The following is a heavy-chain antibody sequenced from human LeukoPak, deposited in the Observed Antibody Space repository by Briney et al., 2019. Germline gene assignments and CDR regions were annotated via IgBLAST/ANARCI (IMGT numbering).Heavy chain of an antibody. D-gene: IGHD3-22*01. CDR1: GFTFTSYW. J-gene: IGHJ4*02. CDR2: IKQDGSAK. Sequence: GGSLRLSCAASGFTFTSYWMSWVRQAPGKGLEWVANIKQDGSAKYYVDSVKGRFTISRDNAKKSLYLYMNSLRVEDTAVYYCARDPADYYDSSGFDYWGQGALVTVSS. CDR3: ARDPADYYDSSGFDY. V-gene: IGHV3-7*01.